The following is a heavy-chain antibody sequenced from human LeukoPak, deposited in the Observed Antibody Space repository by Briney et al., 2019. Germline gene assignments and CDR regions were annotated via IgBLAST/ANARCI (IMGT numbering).Heavy chain of an antibody. V-gene: IGHV3-74*01. CDR3: AREGRGYSYAFEY. CDR1: GFTFSNYW. Sequence: GGSLRLSCAASGFTFSNYWMHWVRQAPGKGLVWVSRINSDGSSTTYADSVKGRFTISRDNGQNTLYLQMNSLRAEDTAVYYCAREGRGYSYAFEYWGQGTLVTASS. D-gene: IGHD5-18*01. CDR2: INSDGSST. J-gene: IGHJ4*02.